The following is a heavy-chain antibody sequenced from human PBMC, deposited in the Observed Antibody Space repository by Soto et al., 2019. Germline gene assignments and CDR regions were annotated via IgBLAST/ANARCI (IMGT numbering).Heavy chain of an antibody. CDR1: GFTFSSHG. CDR3: ARWGPDKVLDY. D-gene: IGHD3-16*01. CDR2: IWYDGSNK. V-gene: IGHV3-33*01. J-gene: IGHJ4*02. Sequence: QVQLVESGGGVVQPGRSLRVSCAASGFTFSSHGMHWVRQAPGKGLEWVAVIWYDGSNKYYGESVKGRFIISRDNSKNTVDLQMNSPRAEDTAIYYCARWGPDKVLDYWGQGTLVTVSS.